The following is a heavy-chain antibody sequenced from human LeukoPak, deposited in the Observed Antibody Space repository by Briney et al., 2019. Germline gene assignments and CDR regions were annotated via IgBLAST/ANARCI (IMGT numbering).Heavy chain of an antibody. D-gene: IGHD6-6*01. CDR2: INPSGGST. CDR3: ARSYSSSSEFDY. J-gene: IGHJ4*02. CDR1: GYTFTSYY. V-gene: IGHV1-46*01. Sequence: PAASVKVSCKASGYTFTSYYIHWVRQAPGQGLEWMGIINPSGGSTCYAQKFQGRVTMTRDTSISTAYMELSRLRSDDTAVYYCARSYSSSSEFDYWGQGTLVTVSS.